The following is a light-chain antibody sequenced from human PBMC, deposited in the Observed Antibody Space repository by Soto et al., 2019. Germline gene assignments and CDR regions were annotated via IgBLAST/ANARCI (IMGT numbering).Light chain of an antibody. J-gene: IGKJ3*01. CDR2: DAS. Sequence: ENVLTQSPATLSLSPGERATLSCRASQSVSSYLAWYQQKPGQAPRLLIYDASNRATGIPARSSGSGSGTDFTLTISSLEPEDFAVYYCQQRGTFGPGTKVD. V-gene: IGKV3-11*01. CDR3: QQRGT. CDR1: QSVSSY.